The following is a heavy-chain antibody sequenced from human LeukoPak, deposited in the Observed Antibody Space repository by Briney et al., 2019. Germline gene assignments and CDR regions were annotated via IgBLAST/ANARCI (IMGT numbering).Heavy chain of an antibody. CDR2: ISWNSDNI. Sequence: PGGSLRLSCAASGFTLDDYAMYWVRQVPGKGLEWVSGISWNSDNIGYADSVKGRFTISRDNAKNSLYLQMNSLRAEDTALYYCAKGKTAAMVTSFFDDWGQGTLVTVSS. CDR1: GFTLDDYA. D-gene: IGHD5-18*01. CDR3: AKGKTAAMVTSFFDD. V-gene: IGHV3-9*01. J-gene: IGHJ4*02.